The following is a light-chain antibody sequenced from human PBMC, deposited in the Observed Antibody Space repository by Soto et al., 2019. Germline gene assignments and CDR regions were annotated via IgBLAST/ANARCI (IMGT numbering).Light chain of an antibody. CDR1: QSLNRNY. CDR3: QQYNNWPWT. V-gene: IGKV3-20*01. J-gene: IGKJ1*01. CDR2: GAS. Sequence: EIVLTQSPGTLSLSPGERATLSCRASQSLNRNYLAWYQQKPCQAPRLLIHGASSRATGISDRFSGSGSGTDFTLTISRLEPEDFAVYYCQQYNNWPWTFGQGTKVDIK.